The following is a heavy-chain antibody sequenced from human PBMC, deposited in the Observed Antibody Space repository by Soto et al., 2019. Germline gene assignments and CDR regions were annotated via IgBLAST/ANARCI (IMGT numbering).Heavy chain of an antibody. J-gene: IGHJ4*02. CDR2: IWYDGSNK. CDR3: AREGITYYYGSGGAY. V-gene: IGHV3-33*01. Sequence: QVQLVESGGGVVQPGRSLRLSCAASGFTFSSYGMHWVRQAPGKGLEWVAVIWYDGSNKYYADSVKGRFTISRDNSKKTLYLQKNSLRAEDTGVYYCAREGITYYYGSGGAYWGQGTLVTVSS. D-gene: IGHD3-10*01. CDR1: GFTFSSYG.